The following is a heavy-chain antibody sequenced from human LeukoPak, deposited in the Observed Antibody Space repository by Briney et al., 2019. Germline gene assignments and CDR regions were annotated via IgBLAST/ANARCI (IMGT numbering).Heavy chain of an antibody. D-gene: IGHD4-17*01. CDR2: INPSGGST. CDR1: GYTFTSYY. CDR3: ARERNGDYVFDL. Sequence: ASVTVSCKASGYTFTSYYMHWVRQAPGQGLEWMGIINPSGGSTSYAQKFQGRVTMTRDTSTSTVYMELSSLRSEDTAVYYCARERNGDYVFDLWGRGTLVTVSS. J-gene: IGHJ2*01. V-gene: IGHV1-46*01.